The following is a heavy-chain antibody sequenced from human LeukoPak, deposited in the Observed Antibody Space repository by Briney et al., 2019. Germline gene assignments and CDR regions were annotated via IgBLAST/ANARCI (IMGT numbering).Heavy chain of an antibody. CDR3: TRGSLLYYFDF. V-gene: IGHV4-31*03. CDR2: IYHSGST. J-gene: IGHJ4*02. Sequence: SQTLSLTCTVSGGSISSGNYYWTWIRQLPGKGLEWIGYIYHSGSTYYNPSLKSRLTMSVDTSNNHFSLNLSSVTAADTAVYYRTRGSLLYYFDFWGRGALVTVSS. D-gene: IGHD1-26*01. CDR1: GGSISSGNYY.